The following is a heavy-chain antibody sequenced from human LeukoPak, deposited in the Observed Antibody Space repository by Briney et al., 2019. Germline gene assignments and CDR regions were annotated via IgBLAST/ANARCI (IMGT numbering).Heavy chain of an antibody. J-gene: IGHJ4*02. D-gene: IGHD6-19*01. Sequence: SEALSLTCTVSNDSMTRYYWAWIRQPAGKGLEWIWRIFSSGSTNYNPSLKTRVTMSEDVSKNQFSLTLSSVTAADTAVYYCARGWYSSGWYVFDYWGQGTLVTVTS. CDR1: NDSMTRYY. CDR3: ARGWYSSGWYVFDY. CDR2: IFSSGST. V-gene: IGHV4-4*07.